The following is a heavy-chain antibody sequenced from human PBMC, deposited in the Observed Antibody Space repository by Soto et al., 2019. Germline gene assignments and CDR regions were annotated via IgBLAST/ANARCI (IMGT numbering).Heavy chain of an antibody. V-gene: IGHV3-23*01. CDR1: GFTFSSYA. D-gene: IGHD6-19*01. CDR2: ISGSGGST. CDR3: AKGKVPAVAGTSYYFDY. Sequence: GGSLRLSCAASGFTFSSYAMSWVRQAPGKGLEWVSAISGSGGSTYYADSVKGRFTISRDNSKNTLYLQMNSLRAEDTAVYYCAKGKVPAVAGTSYYFDYWGQGTLVTVSS. J-gene: IGHJ4*02.